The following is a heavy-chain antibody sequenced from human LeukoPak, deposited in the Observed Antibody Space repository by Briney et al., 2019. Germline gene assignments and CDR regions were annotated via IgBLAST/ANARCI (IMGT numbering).Heavy chain of an antibody. CDR3: AKAPGYCSSTSCYLGVDY. J-gene: IGHJ4*02. CDR1: GFTFSSYW. Sequence: GGSLRLSCAASGFTFSSYWMHWVRQAPGKGLVWVSRINSDGSSTSYADSVKGRFTISRDNAKNTLYLQMNSLRAEDTAVYYCAKAPGYCSSTSCYLGVDYWGQGTLVTVSS. CDR2: INSDGSST. D-gene: IGHD2-2*03. V-gene: IGHV3-74*01.